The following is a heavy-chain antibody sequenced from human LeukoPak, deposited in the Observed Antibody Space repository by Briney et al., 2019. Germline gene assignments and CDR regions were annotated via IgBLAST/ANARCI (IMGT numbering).Heavy chain of an antibody. CDR1: GYTLTELS. D-gene: IGHD2-15*01. CDR2: FDPEDGET. Sequence: ASVKVSCKVSGYTLTELSMHWVRQAPGKGLEWMGGFDPEDGETIYAQKFQGRVTMTRNTSISTAYMELSSLRSEDTAVYYCARPILGYCSGGSCYPSEYFDYWGQGTLVTVSS. CDR3: ARPILGYCSGGSCYPSEYFDY. V-gene: IGHV1-24*01. J-gene: IGHJ4*02.